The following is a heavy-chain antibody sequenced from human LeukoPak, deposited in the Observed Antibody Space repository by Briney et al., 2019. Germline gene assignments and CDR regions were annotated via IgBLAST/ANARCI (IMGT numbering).Heavy chain of an antibody. CDR2: IQTSGST. CDR1: GGSISSGSYY. V-gene: IGHV4-61*02. D-gene: IGHD1-26*01. Sequence: PSQTLSLTCTVSGGSISSGSYYWSWIRQPAGKGLEWIGRIQTSGSTNCNPSLKSRVTISVDTSKNQFSLKLSSVTAADTAVYYCARENHNQWEPSQIDYWGQGTLVTVSS. J-gene: IGHJ4*02. CDR3: ARENHNQWEPSQIDY.